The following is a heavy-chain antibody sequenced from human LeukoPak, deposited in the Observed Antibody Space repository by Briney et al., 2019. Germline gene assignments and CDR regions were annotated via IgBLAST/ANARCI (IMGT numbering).Heavy chain of an antibody. Sequence: GGSLRLSCTASGFAFSTYSMNWVRQAPGKGLEWVANIKQDGSEKYYVDSVKGRFTISRDNAKNSLYLQMNSLRAEDTAVYYCAKGYGSGSSDYWGQGTLVTVSS. CDR2: IKQDGSEK. V-gene: IGHV3-7*03. CDR3: AKGYGSGSSDY. D-gene: IGHD3-10*01. J-gene: IGHJ4*02. CDR1: GFAFSTYS.